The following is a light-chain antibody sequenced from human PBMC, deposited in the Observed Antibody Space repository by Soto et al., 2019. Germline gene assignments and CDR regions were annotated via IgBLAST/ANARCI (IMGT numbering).Light chain of an antibody. V-gene: IGKV3-15*01. CDR3: QQYNDWPPVT. CDR1: QSVSSN. CDR2: GAS. J-gene: IGKJ4*01. Sequence: EIVMTQSPGTLSVSPGERATLSCRASQSVSSNLAWYQQKPGQAPRLLIYGASTRATGIPARFSGRGSGTEFTLTISSLQSEDFAVYYWQQYNDWPPVTFGGGTKVEIK.